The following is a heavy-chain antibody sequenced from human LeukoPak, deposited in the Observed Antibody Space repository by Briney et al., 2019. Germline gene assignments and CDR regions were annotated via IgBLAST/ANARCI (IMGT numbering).Heavy chain of an antibody. CDR1: GYTFTGYY. Sequence: ASVKVSCKASGYTFTGYYMHWVRQAPGQGLEWMGWINPNSGGTNYAQKFQGRVTMTRNTSISTAYMELSSLRSEDTAVYYCASPVYSSSWYYYYYGMDVWGQGTTVTVSS. CDR3: ASPVYSSSWYYYYYGMDV. D-gene: IGHD6-13*01. J-gene: IGHJ6*02. CDR2: INPNSGGT. V-gene: IGHV1-2*02.